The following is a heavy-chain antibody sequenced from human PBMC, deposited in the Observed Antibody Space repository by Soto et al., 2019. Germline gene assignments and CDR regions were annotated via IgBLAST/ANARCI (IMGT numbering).Heavy chain of an antibody. V-gene: IGHV4-39*01. CDR2: IYYSGST. J-gene: IGHJ4*02. Sequence: SETLSLTCTVSGRSISSSSYYWGWIRQPPGKGLEWIGSIYYSGSTYYNPSLKSRVTISVDTSKNQFSLKLSSVTAADTAVYYCARRRVKPTRPLTTVTKDYWGQGTLVTVSS. CDR1: GRSISSSSYY. D-gene: IGHD4-17*01. CDR3: ARRRVKPTRPLTTVTKDY.